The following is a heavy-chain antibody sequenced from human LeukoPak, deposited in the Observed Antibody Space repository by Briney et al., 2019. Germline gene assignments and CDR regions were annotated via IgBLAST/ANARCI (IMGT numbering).Heavy chain of an antibody. CDR1: GGSISSGGYY. CDR3: ARDPVVVAATYFDY. V-gene: IGHV4-39*07. Sequence: SETLSLTCTVSGGSISSGGYYWSWIRQPPGKGLEWIGEINHSGSTNYNPSLKSRVTISVDTSKNQFSLKLSSVTAADTAVYYCARDPVVVAATYFDYWGQGTLVTVSS. J-gene: IGHJ4*02. D-gene: IGHD2-15*01. CDR2: INHSGST.